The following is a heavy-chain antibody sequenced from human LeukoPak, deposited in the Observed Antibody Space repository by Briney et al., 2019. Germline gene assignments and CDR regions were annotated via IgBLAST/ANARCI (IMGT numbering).Heavy chain of an antibody. CDR3: ARVFSAMVGDYYYYMDV. Sequence: GASVKVSCKASGYTFTGYDINWVRQATGQGLEWMGWMNPNSGNTGYAQKFQGRVTMTRNTSISTAYMELSSLRSEDTAVYYCARVFSAMVGDYYYYMDVWGKGTTVTVSS. V-gene: IGHV1-8*01. CDR1: GYTFTGYD. J-gene: IGHJ6*03. D-gene: IGHD5-18*01. CDR2: MNPNSGNT.